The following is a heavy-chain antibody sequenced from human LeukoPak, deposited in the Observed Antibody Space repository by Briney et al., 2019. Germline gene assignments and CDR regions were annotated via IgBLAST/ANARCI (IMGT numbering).Heavy chain of an antibody. Sequence: GGSLRLSCAASGFTVSSNYMSWVRQAPGKGLEWDSVIYSGGSTYYADSVKGRFTISRDNSKNTLYLQMNGLRAEDTAVYYCARALPDYYYDSSGYYQYYFDYWGQGTLVTVSS. CDR1: GFTVSSNY. V-gene: IGHV3-53*01. CDR3: ARALPDYYYDSSGYYQYYFDY. D-gene: IGHD3-22*01. J-gene: IGHJ4*02. CDR2: IYSGGST.